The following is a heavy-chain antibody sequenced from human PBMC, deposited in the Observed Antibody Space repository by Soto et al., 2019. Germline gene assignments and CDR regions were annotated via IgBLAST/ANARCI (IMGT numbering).Heavy chain of an antibody. V-gene: IGHV3-23*01. J-gene: IGHJ4*02. CDR1: GFIFSSYA. CDR2: ISGHGGDI. D-gene: IGHD2-21*01. Sequence: EVQLLESGGGLVLPGGSLRLSCAASGFIFSSYAMHWVRQAPGKGLEWVSGISGHGGDIYDADSVKGRFTISRDTATSTMHLQMDSVISDDAAVDYCSSEDGGDPFDCWGQGTLVTVSS. CDR3: SSEDGGDPFDC.